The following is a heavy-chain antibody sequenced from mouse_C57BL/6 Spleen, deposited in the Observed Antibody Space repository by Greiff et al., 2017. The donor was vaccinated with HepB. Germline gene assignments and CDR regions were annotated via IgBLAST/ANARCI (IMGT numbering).Heavy chain of an antibody. CDR3: AKEYYGSSFYAMDY. Sequence: EVKLQQSGPELVKPGASVKMSCKASGYTFTDYNMHWVKQSHGKSLEWIGYINPNNGGTSYNQKFKGKATLTVNKSSSTAYMELRSLTSEDSAVYYCAKEYYGSSFYAMDYWGQGTSVTVSS. CDR1: GYTFTDYN. J-gene: IGHJ4*01. CDR2: INPNNGGT. D-gene: IGHD1-1*01. V-gene: IGHV1-22*01.